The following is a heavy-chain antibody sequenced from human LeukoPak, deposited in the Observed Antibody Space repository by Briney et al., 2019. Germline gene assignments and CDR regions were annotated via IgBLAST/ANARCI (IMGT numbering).Heavy chain of an antibody. J-gene: IGHJ6*03. CDR3: ARDPGYSYGGPHDYMDV. CDR1: GGSISSGDYY. D-gene: IGHD5-18*01. V-gene: IGHV4-30-4*08. CDR2: IYYSGST. Sequence: SQTLSLTCTISGGSISSGDYYWSWIRQPPGKGLEWIGYIYYSGSTYYNPSLKSRVTISVDTSKNQFSLKLSSVTAADTAVYYCARDPGYSYGGPHDYMDVWGKGTTVTVSS.